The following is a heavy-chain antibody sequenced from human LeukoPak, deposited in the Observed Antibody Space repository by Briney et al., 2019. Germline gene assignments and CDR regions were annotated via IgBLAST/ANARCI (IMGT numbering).Heavy chain of an antibody. J-gene: IGHJ6*03. CDR1: GFTFSSYA. Sequence: WGSLRLSCAASGFTFSSYAMSWVRQAPGKGLEWVSAISGSGGSTYYADSVKRRFTISRDNSKNILYLQMNSLRAEDTAVYYCAKDRCSNGIGCLYYYMDVWGKGTMVTISS. V-gene: IGHV3-23*01. D-gene: IGHD2-8*01. CDR3: AKDRCSNGIGCLYYYMDV. CDR2: ISGSGGST.